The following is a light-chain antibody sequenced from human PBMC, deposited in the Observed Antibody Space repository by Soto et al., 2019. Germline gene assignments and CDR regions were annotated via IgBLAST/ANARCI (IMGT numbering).Light chain of an antibody. Sequence: DIQMTQSPSTLSASVGDRVTITCRASQSISTWLAWYQQKPGKAPKLLIYKASSLEGGVPSRFGGSGSGTLFNITISSLHPDDFATYYCQQYNPYPLTFGGGTTVDIK. V-gene: IGKV1-5*03. CDR2: KAS. CDR3: QQYNPYPLT. CDR1: QSISTW. J-gene: IGKJ4*01.